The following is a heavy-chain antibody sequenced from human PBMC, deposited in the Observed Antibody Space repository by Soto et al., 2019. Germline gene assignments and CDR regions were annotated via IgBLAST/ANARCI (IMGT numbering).Heavy chain of an antibody. D-gene: IGHD6-13*01. Sequence: PSETLSLTCTVSGGSISSSSYYWGWIRQPPGKGLEWIGSIYYSGSTYYNPSLKSRVTISVDTSKNQFSLKLSSVTAADTAVYYCARLRAAAPRPPYPQSYDYYYGMYVWGQGTTDTVSS. J-gene: IGHJ6*02. CDR2: IYYSGST. V-gene: IGHV4-39*01. CDR3: ARLRAAAPRPPYPQSYDYYYGMYV. CDR1: GGSISSSSYY.